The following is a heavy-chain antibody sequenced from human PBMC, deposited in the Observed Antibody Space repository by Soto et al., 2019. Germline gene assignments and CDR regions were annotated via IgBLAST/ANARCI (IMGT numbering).Heavy chain of an antibody. CDR3: AREFPPGYLPGYYYGMDV. CDR2: IIPIFGTA. Sequence: SVKVSCKASGGTFSSYAISWVRQAPGQGLEWMGGIIPIFGTANYAQKFQGRVTITADESTSTAYMELSSLRSEDTAVYYCAREFPPGYLPGYYYGMDVWGQGTTVTVSS. V-gene: IGHV1-69*13. D-gene: IGHD5-12*01. J-gene: IGHJ6*02. CDR1: GGTFSSYA.